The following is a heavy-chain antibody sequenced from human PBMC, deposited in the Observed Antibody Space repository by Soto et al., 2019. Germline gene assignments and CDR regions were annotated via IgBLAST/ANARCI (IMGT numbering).Heavy chain of an antibody. CDR1: GGSVSSGIYY. V-gene: IGHV4-61*01. J-gene: IGHJ4*02. CDR2: IYYSGST. Sequence: SETLSLTCPVSGGSVSSGIYYWSWLRQPPGKGLEWIGYIYYSGSTNYNPSLKSRVTISVDTSKNQFSLKLGSVTAADTAVYYCANYPTTVTSDYWGQGTQVTVS. CDR3: ANYPTTVTSDY. D-gene: IGHD4-17*01.